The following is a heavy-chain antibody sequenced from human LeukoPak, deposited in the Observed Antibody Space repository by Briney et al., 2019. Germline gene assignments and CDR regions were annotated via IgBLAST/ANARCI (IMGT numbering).Heavy chain of an antibody. CDR1: GYTFTSYG. Sequence: GASVKVSCKASGYTFTSYGVSWVRQAPGQGLEWMGWISAYNGNTNYAQKPQGRVTMTTDTSTSTAYMELRSLRSDDTAVYYCATYCSSTSCYSPYYYYGMDVWGQGTTVTVSS. D-gene: IGHD2-2*01. J-gene: IGHJ6*02. CDR3: ATYCSSTSCYSPYYYYGMDV. V-gene: IGHV1-18*01. CDR2: ISAYNGNT.